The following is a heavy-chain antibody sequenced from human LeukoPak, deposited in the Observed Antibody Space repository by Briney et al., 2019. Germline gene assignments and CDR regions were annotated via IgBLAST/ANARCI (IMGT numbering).Heavy chain of an antibody. J-gene: IGHJ4*02. V-gene: IGHV3-53*01. CDR3: AGPAAPPFDY. CDR2: IWSDGST. D-gene: IGHD2-2*01. Sequence: GGSLRLSCAVSGFTVSSNDMSWVRQAPGKGLEWVAVIWSDGSTHYADSVKGRFAISRDNSKNTVYFQMNSLRAEDTAVYYCAGPAAPPFDYWGQGTLVTVSS. CDR1: GFTVSSND.